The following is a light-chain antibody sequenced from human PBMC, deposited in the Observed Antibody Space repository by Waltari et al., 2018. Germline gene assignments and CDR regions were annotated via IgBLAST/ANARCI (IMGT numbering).Light chain of an antibody. CDR1: QRVTRAF. CDR3: RHYLRLPVT. V-gene: IGKV3-20*01. CDR2: GAS. Sequence: EIVLTQSPGTLSLSPGESATLSCRTSQRVTRAFAWYQQKPGQAPRPLIYGASNRATGIPDRFSGSGSGTDFSLTISSLEPEDFAVYYCRHYLRLPVTFGQGTKVEVK. J-gene: IGKJ1*01.